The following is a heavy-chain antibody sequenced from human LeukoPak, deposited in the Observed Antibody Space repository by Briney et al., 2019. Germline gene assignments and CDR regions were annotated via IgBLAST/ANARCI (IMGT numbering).Heavy chain of an antibody. V-gene: IGHV1-69*13. CDR3: ARDSSSWYPYYYYGMDV. CDR1: GGTFSSYA. J-gene: IGHJ6*02. D-gene: IGHD6-13*01. CDR2: IIPIFGTA. Sequence: SVKVSCKASGGTFSSYAISWVRQAPGQGLEWMGGIIPIFGTANYAQKFQGRVTITADESTSTAYMELNSLRAEDTAVYYCARDSSSWYPYYYYGMDVWGQGTTVTVSS.